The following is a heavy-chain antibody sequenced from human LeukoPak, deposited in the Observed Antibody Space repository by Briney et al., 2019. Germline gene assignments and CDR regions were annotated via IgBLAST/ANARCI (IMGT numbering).Heavy chain of an antibody. Sequence: SETLSLTCTVSGGSVSSGRSYWSWIRQPPGKGLEWIGYIYYSGSTNYNPSLKSRVTISVDTSKNQFSLKLSSVTAADTAVYYCARDDSLNGPRLDWGQGTLVTVSS. CDR3: ARDDSLNGPRLD. D-gene: IGHD3-9*01. CDR1: GGSVSSGRSY. J-gene: IGHJ4*02. CDR2: IYYSGST. V-gene: IGHV4-61*01.